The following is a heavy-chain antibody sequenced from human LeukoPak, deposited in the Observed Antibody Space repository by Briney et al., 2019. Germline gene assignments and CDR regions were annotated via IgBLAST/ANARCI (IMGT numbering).Heavy chain of an antibody. D-gene: IGHD3-22*01. CDR2: IYTSGST. V-gene: IGHV4-4*09. Sequence: SETLSLTCTVSGGSISSYYWSWIRQPPGKGLEWIGYIYTSGSTNYNPSLKSRVTISVDTSKNQFSLKLSSVTAADTTVYYCARRARGSGYYYGYWYFDLWGRGTLVTVSS. J-gene: IGHJ2*01. CDR1: GGSISSYY. CDR3: ARRARGSGYYYGYWYFDL.